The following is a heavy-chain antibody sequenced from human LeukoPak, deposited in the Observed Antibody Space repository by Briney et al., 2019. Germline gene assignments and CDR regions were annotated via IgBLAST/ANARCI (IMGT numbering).Heavy chain of an antibody. D-gene: IGHD3-22*01. J-gene: IGHJ4*02. Sequence: GGSLRLSCAASGFTFSSYGMHWVRQAPGKGLEWVAVIWYDGSNKYYADSVKGRFTISRDNSKNTLYLQMNSLRAEDTAVYYCAGDSSSGYYLDYWGQGTLVTVSS. CDR2: IWYDGSNK. CDR3: AGDSSSGYYLDY. CDR1: GFTFSSYG. V-gene: IGHV3-33*01.